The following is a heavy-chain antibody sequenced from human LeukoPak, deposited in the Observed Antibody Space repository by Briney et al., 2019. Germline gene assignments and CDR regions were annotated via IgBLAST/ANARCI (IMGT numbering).Heavy chain of an antibody. D-gene: IGHD3-10*01. CDR3: ARVNYGSGSYPNLYFDY. CDR2: ISSNGGST. J-gene: IGHJ4*02. V-gene: IGHV3-64*01. Sequence: GGSLRLSCAASGFTFSSYAMHWVRQAPGKGLEYVSAISSNGGSTYYANSVKGRFTISRDNSKNTLYPQMGSLRAEDMAVYYCARVNYGSGSYPNLYFDYWGQGTLVTVSS. CDR1: GFTFSSYA.